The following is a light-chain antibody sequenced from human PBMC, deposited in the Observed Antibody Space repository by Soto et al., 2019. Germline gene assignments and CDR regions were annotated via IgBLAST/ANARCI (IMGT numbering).Light chain of an antibody. CDR3: QQRSNWPPIT. CDR1: QSVSNY. CDR2: DAS. Sequence: EIVLTQSPATLSLSPGERATLSCRASQSVSNYLAWYQQKPGQAPRLLIYDASSRATGIPARFSGSGSGTDFTLTISSLEPEYFAFYYCQQRSNWPPITFGQGTRLEIK. J-gene: IGKJ5*01. V-gene: IGKV3-11*01.